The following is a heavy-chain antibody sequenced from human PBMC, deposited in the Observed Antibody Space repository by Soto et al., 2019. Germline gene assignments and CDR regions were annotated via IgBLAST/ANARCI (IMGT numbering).Heavy chain of an antibody. CDR2: IWYDGSNK. CDR3: ARDTMHDYGTFDY. Sequence: GGSLRLSCAASGFTFSSYGMHWVRQAPGKGLEWVAVIWYDGSNKYYADSVKGRFTISRDNSKNTLYLQMNSLRAEDTAVYYCARDTMHDYGTFDYWGQGTMVTVS. V-gene: IGHV3-33*08. CDR1: GFTFSSYG. D-gene: IGHD4-17*01. J-gene: IGHJ4*02.